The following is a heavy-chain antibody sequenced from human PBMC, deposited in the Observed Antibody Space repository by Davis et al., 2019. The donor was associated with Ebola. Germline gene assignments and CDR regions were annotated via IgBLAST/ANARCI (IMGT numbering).Heavy chain of an antibody. Sequence: GESLKISCAASGFTVSSNYMSWVRQAPGKGLEWVSSISSSSSYIYYADSVKGRFTISRDNAKNSLYLQMNSLRAEDTAVYYCARASGSYYFDYWGQGTLVTVSS. V-gene: IGHV3-21*01. J-gene: IGHJ4*02. CDR2: ISSSSSYI. D-gene: IGHD1-26*01. CDR3: ARASGSYYFDY. CDR1: GFTVSSNY.